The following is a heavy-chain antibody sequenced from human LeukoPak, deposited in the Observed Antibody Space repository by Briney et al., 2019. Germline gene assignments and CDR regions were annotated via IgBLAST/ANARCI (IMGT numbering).Heavy chain of an antibody. Sequence: SETLSLTCAVSGGSISSRNWWSWVRQPPGKGLEWIGEIYHSGSTNYNPSLKSRVTISVDKSKNQFSLKLNSVTAADTAVYYCARRRFNCDDDYWGQGTLVTVSS. CDR3: ARRRFNCDDDY. V-gene: IGHV4-4*02. D-gene: IGHD1-20*01. CDR1: GGSISSRNW. CDR2: IYHSGST. J-gene: IGHJ4*02.